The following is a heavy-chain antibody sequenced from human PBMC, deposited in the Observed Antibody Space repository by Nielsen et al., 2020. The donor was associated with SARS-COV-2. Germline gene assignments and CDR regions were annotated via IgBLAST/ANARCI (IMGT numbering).Heavy chain of an antibody. J-gene: IGHJ4*02. CDR2: IHHTGST. Sequence: SETLSLTCTVSGGSISSYYWSWIRQRPGKGLEWIGYIHHTGSTNYNPSLKSRVTISVDTSKNQFSLKLSSVTAADTALYYCARASRFGNSWYFDYWGQGTLVTVSS. D-gene: IGHD6-13*01. V-gene: IGHV4-59*01. CDR1: GGSISSYY. CDR3: ARASRFGNSWYFDY.